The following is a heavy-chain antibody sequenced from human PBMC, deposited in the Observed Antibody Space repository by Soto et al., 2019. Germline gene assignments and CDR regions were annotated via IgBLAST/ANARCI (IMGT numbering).Heavy chain of an antibody. J-gene: IGHJ5*02. CDR2: IYSGGST. V-gene: IGHV3-53*01. CDR1: GFTVSSNY. Sequence: LRLSCAASGFTVSSNYMSWVRQAPGKGLEWVSVIYSGGSTYYADSVKGRFTISRDNSKNTLYLQMNSLRAEDTAVYYCARDHKYNWFDPWGQGTLVTVSS. CDR3: ARDHKYNWFDP.